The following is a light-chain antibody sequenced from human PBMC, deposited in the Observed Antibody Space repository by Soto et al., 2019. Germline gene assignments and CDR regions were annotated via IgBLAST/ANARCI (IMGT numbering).Light chain of an antibody. CDR1: QTISSW. V-gene: IGKV1-5*03. CDR2: KAS. Sequence: DIQMTQSPSTLSGSVGDRVTITCRASQTISSWLAWYQRKPGKAPKLLIYKASTLKSGVPSRFSGSGSGTEFNLTISSLQPDDFATYYCQHYNSYSEAFGQGTKVDIK. J-gene: IGKJ1*01. CDR3: QHYNSYSEA.